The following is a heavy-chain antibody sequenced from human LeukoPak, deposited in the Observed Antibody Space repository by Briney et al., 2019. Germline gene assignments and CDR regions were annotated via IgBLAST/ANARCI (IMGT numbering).Heavy chain of an antibody. V-gene: IGHV3-21*01. Sequence: PGGSLRLSCAASGFTFSSYSMNWVRQAPGKGLEWLSSISSSSYIYYADSVKGRFTISRDSAKNSLYLQMNSLRAEDTAVYYCARVKTGTFSWSFDYWGQGTLVTVSS. CDR2: ISSSSYI. CDR1: GFTFSSYS. J-gene: IGHJ4*02. CDR3: ARVKTGTFSWSFDY. D-gene: IGHD1-1*01.